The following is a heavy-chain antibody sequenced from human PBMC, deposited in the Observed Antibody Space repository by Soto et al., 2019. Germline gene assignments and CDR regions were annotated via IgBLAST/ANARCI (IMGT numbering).Heavy chain of an antibody. CDR3: AKGAIDYYDSSGYYKPQDYFDY. CDR2: ISGSGGST. D-gene: IGHD3-22*01. CDR1: GFTFSSYA. J-gene: IGHJ4*02. Sequence: PGGSLRLSCAASGFTFSSYAMSWVRQAPGKGLEWVSAISGSGGSTYYADSVKGRFTISRDNSKNTLYLQMNSLRAEDTAVYYCAKGAIDYYDSSGYYKPQDYFDYWGQGTLVTVSS. V-gene: IGHV3-23*01.